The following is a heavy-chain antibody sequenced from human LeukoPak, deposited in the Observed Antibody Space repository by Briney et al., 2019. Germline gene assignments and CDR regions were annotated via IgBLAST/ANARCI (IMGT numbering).Heavy chain of an antibody. CDR1: GGTFSNSG. Sequence: SVKVSCKASGGTFSNSGINWVRQAPGQGPQWMGGIIPKFGSTKYAREFQGRFTITADESTSTAYMELSSLRSEDTAVYYCAMRSSVPAGTDYFDYWGQGTLVTVSS. CDR2: IIPKFGST. J-gene: IGHJ4*02. CDR3: AMRSSVPAGTDYFDY. D-gene: IGHD2-2*01. V-gene: IGHV1-69*13.